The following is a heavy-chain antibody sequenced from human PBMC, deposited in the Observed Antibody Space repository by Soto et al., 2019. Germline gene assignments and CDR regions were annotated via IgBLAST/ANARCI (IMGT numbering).Heavy chain of an antibody. CDR1: GYTFTGYY. Sequence: ASVKVSCKASGYTFTGYYMHWVRQAPGQGLEWMGWINPNSGGTNYAQKFQGRVTMTRDTSAITAYMELSSLRSEDTAVYYCVRDWTHYDSSGPGDYWGQGTLVTVSS. CDR3: VRDWTHYDSSGPGDY. J-gene: IGHJ4*02. V-gene: IGHV1-2*02. CDR2: INPNSGGT. D-gene: IGHD3-22*01.